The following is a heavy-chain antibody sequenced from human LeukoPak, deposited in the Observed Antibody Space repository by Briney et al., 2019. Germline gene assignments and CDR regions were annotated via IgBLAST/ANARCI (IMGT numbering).Heavy chain of an antibody. V-gene: IGHV4-34*01. J-gene: IGHJ4*02. CDR1: GGAFSNYF. CDR2: INDSGST. Sequence: SETLSLTCAVSGGAFSNYFWTWIRQPPGRGLEWIAEINDSGSTNSNSSLRSRVAISLDTSKNQFSLRLTSVTAADTAVYYCARGQYCSTTACYSARRYFDFWGQGTLVTVSS. D-gene: IGHD2-2*01. CDR3: ARGQYCSTTACYSARRYFDF.